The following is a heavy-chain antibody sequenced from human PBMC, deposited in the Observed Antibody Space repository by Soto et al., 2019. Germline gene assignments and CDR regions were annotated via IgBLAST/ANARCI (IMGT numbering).Heavy chain of an antibody. Sequence: QVPLVQSGAEVKKPGSSVKVSCKASGGTFSSYAISWVRQAPGQGLEWMGGIIPIFGTANYAQKFQGRVTITADESTSTAYMELSSLRSEDTAVYYCASSLPNGIAVAGIDYWGQGTLVTVSS. D-gene: IGHD6-19*01. CDR3: ASSLPNGIAVAGIDY. V-gene: IGHV1-69*01. J-gene: IGHJ4*02. CDR2: IIPIFGTA. CDR1: GGTFSSYA.